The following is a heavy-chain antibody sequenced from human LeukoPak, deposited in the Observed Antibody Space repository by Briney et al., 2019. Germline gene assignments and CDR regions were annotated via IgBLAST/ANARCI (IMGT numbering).Heavy chain of an antibody. CDR3: ARTAVVVPAAIPSSGFYYYYYYMDV. CDR1: GYTFTSYD. D-gene: IGHD2-2*02. V-gene: IGHV1-8*01. J-gene: IGHJ6*03. Sequence: ASVKVSCKASGYTFTSYDINWVRQATGQGLEWMGWMNPNSGNTGYAQKFQGRVTMTRNTSISTAYMELSSLRSEDTAVYYCARTAVVVPAAIPSSGFYYYYYYMDVWGKGTTVTVSS. CDR2: MNPNSGNT.